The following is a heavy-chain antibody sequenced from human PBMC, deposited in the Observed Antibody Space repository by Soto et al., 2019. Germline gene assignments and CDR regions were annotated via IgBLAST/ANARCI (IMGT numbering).Heavy chain of an antibody. Sequence: SETLSLTCAASGGSISSRNWWSWVRQPPGKGLEWIGEFYHGGATNYNPSLKSRVTISPDISKNQFSLILTSVTAADTAVYYCARVGEGFYYGMDVWGQGTTVTVSS. CDR2: FYHGGAT. V-gene: IGHV4-4*02. CDR3: ARVGEGFYYGMDV. J-gene: IGHJ6*02. CDR1: GGSISSRNW.